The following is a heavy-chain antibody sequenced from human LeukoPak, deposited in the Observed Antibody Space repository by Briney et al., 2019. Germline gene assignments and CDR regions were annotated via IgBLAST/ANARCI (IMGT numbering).Heavy chain of an antibody. CDR3: ARERNLEIAVAGTIFNY. D-gene: IGHD6-19*01. CDR2: ISYDGSNK. Sequence: PGGSLRLSCAASGFTFSSYAMHWVRQAPGKGLEWVAVISYDGSNKYYADSVKGRFPISRDNSKNTLYLQMNSLRAEDTAVYYCARERNLEIAVAGTIFNYWGQGTLVTVSS. CDR1: GFTFSSYA. J-gene: IGHJ4*02. V-gene: IGHV3-30-3*01.